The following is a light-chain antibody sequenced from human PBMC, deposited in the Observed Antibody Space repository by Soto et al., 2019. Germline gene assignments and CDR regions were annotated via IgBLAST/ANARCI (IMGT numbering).Light chain of an antibody. CDR3: QQYNSYSWT. V-gene: IGKV1-5*01. CDR1: QSIRSW. J-gene: IGKJ1*01. CDR2: DAS. Sequence: DIQMTQSPSTLTASVGDRVTITCRASQSIRSWLTWYQHKPGKAPKLLIFDASRLETGVPSRFSGSGSGTEFTLTISSLQPDDFAPYYCQQYNSYSWTFGQGTKVDIK.